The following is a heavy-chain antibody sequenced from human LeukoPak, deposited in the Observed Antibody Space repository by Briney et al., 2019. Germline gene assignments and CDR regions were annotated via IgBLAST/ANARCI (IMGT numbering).Heavy chain of an antibody. D-gene: IGHD6-13*01. Sequence: GGSLRLSCAASRFTFSSHGMHWVRQAPGKGLEWVAVIWYNGSNKYYADSVKGRFTISRDNSKNTLYLQVNSLRAEDTAVYYCARDVQLAPGIYYHGMDVWGQGTTVTVSS. CDR3: ARDVQLAPGIYYHGMDV. CDR2: IWYNGSNK. J-gene: IGHJ6*02. V-gene: IGHV3-33*01. CDR1: RFTFSSHG.